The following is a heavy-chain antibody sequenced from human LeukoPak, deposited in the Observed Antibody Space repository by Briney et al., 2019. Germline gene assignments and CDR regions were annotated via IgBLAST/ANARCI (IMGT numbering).Heavy chain of an antibody. CDR2: ISSSSSYI. V-gene: IGHV3-21*04. D-gene: IGHD3-10*01. CDR3: ARTYYYGSGNYNDAFDI. CDR1: GFTFSSYS. J-gene: IGHJ3*02. Sequence: GGSLRLSCAASGFTFSSYSMNWVRQAPGKGLEWVSSISSSSSYIYYADSVKGRFTISRDNAKNSLSLQMISLRAEDTAVYYCARTYYYGSGNYNDAFDIWGQGTMVTVSS.